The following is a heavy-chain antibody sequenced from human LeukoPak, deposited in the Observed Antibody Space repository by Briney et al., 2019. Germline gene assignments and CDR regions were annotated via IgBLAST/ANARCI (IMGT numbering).Heavy chain of an antibody. CDR1: GFTFSIYA. CDR2: ISDSGGST. CDR3: AKDREGVRYFD. V-gene: IGHV3-23*01. Sequence: PGGSLRLSCAASGFTFSIYAMSWVRQAPGKGLEWVSTISDSGGSTYYADSVKGRFTISRDNSKNTVYLQMNSLRAEDTAVYYCAKDREGVRYFDWGQGILVTVSS. D-gene: IGHD3-9*01. J-gene: IGHJ4*02.